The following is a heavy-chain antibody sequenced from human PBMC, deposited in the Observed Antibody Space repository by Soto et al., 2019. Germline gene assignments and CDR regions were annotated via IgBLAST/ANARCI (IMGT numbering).Heavy chain of an antibody. J-gene: IGHJ3*02. CDR3: ARVLDVVVPAAALAFDI. CDR1: GATFSSSA. D-gene: IGHD2-2*01. V-gene: IGHV1-69*13. Sequence: ASVKVSCKASGATFSSSAISWVRQAHGPGLELMGGIIPIFGTANYAQKFQGRVTISADESTSTAYMELSSLRSEDTAVYYCARVLDVVVPAAALAFDIWGQGTMVTVSS. CDR2: IIPIFGTA.